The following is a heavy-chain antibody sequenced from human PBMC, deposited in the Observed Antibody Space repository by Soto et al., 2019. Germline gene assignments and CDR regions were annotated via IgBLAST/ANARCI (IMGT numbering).Heavy chain of an antibody. V-gene: IGHV4-59*08. CDR1: GGSISSYY. Sequence: SETLSLTCTDSGGSISSYYWSWIRQPPGKGLEWIGYIYYSGSTNYNPSLKSRVTISVDTSKNQFSLKLSSVTAADTAVYYCARLTYYDFWSGYSAPPDYWGQGTLVTVSS. CDR3: ARLTYYDFWSGYSAPPDY. D-gene: IGHD3-3*01. CDR2: IYYSGST. J-gene: IGHJ4*02.